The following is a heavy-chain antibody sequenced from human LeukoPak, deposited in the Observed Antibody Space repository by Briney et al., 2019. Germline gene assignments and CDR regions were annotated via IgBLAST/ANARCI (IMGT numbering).Heavy chain of an antibody. D-gene: IGHD2-21*02. V-gene: IGHV1-2*02. CDR3: AREGGLGNCGGDCPFQH. Sequence: ASVKVSCKSSGYTFTDYYMHWVRQAPGQGLEWMGWINPNSGGSNYAQKFQGRVTMTRDTSISTVYMELSRLRSDDTVVYYCAREGGLGNCGGDCPFQHWGQGTLVTVSS. CDR1: GYTFTDYY. CDR2: INPNSGGS. J-gene: IGHJ1*01.